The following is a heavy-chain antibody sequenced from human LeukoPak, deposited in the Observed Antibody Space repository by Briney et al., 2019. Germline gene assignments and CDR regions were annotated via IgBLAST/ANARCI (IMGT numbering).Heavy chain of an antibody. CDR1: GGSFSTYY. Sequence: PSETLSLTCTVTGGSFSTYYWGWIRQPPGEALEWIGSIYHSGYTYYNPSLKSRVTISVDTSKSQFSLKLSSVTAADTAVYYCARSSMFRGVTVDYWGQGTLVTVSS. V-gene: IGHV4-39*01. CDR2: IYHSGYT. D-gene: IGHD3-10*01. CDR3: ARSSMFRGVTVDY. J-gene: IGHJ4*02.